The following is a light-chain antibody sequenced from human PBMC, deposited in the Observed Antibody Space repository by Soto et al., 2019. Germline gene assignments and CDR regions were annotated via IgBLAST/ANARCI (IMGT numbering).Light chain of an antibody. V-gene: IGKV3-11*01. J-gene: IGKJ2*01. CDR2: DAF. Sequence: EIVLTQSPATLSLSPGERVTLSCRASQTVSNYLAWYQQKGGHAPRLLIYDAFNRATGIPARFSGSGSGTDFTLTITSLEPEDSAVYYCQQRGFWPLTFGQGTKVEIK. CDR1: QTVSNY. CDR3: QQRGFWPLT.